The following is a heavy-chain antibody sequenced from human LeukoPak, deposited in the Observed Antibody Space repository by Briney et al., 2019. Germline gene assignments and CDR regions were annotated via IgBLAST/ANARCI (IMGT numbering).Heavy chain of an antibody. D-gene: IGHD5-18*01. V-gene: IGHV1-2*02. Sequence: ASVKASCKASGYTFTGYYMHWVRQAPGQGLEWMGWINPNSGGTNYAQKFQGRVTMTRDTSISTAYMELSRLRSDDTAVYYCARVGSYSYGYHYYYYYMDVWGKGTTVTVSS. CDR1: GYTFTGYY. CDR2: INPNSGGT. J-gene: IGHJ6*03. CDR3: ARVGSYSYGYHYYYYYMDV.